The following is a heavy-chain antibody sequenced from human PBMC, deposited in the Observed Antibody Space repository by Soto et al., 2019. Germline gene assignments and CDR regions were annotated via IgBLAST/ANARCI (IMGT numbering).Heavy chain of an antibody. V-gene: IGHV4-4*02. Sequence: PSETLSLTCAVSGGSISSSNWWSWVRQPPGKGLEWIGEIYHSGSTNYNPSLKSRFTISVDKPKNQFSLKLSSVTAADTAVYYCARVLGNDAFDIWGQGTMVTVSS. CDR3: ARVLGNDAFDI. CDR1: GGSISSSNW. D-gene: IGHD3-3*02. CDR2: IYHSGST. J-gene: IGHJ3*02.